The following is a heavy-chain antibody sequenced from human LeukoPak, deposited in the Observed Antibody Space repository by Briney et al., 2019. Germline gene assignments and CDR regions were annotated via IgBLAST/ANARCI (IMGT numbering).Heavy chain of an antibody. CDR2: IYTSGST. CDR3: ARENSGSYREFDN. V-gene: IGHV4-4*07. CDR1: GGSISSYY. Sequence: NPSETLSLTCTVSGGSISSYYWSWIRQPAGKGLEWIGRIYTSGSTNYNASLKSRVSMSVDTSKNQFSLKLSSVTAADTAVFYCARENSGSYREFDNWGQGTLVTVSS. J-gene: IGHJ4*02. D-gene: IGHD1-26*01.